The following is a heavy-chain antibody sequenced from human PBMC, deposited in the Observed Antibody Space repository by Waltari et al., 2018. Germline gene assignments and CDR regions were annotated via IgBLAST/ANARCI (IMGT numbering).Heavy chain of an antibody. CDR1: GLTFSRYS. D-gene: IGHD6-19*01. CDR3: ARDVSGWTNFDY. CDR2: ISSRSSYI. V-gene: IGHV3-21*01. Sequence: EVQLVESGGGLVKPGGSLRLSCAASGLTFSRYSMNWVPPDQGSVLGWLSVISSRSSYIYYADSGKGRFTIARDNAKNSLYLQMNILRAEDTAVYYCARDVSGWTNFDYWGQGTLVTVSS. J-gene: IGHJ4*02.